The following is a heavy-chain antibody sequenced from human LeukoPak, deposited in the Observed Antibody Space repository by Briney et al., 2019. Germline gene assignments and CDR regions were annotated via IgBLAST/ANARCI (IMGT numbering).Heavy chain of an antibody. CDR2: ISYDGSNK. J-gene: IGHJ4*02. D-gene: IGHD5-12*01. CDR1: GFTFSSYG. Sequence: PGRSLRLSSAASGFTFSSYGMHWVRQAPGKGLEWVAVISYDGSNKYYADSVKGRFTISRDNSKNTLYLQMNSLRAEDTAVYYCAKDRLQIWATSSFDYWGQGTLVTVSS. CDR3: AKDRLQIWATSSFDY. V-gene: IGHV3-30*18.